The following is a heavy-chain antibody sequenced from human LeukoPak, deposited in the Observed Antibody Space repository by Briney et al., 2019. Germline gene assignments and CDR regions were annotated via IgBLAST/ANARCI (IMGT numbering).Heavy chain of an antibody. Sequence: SETLSLTCAVYGGSFSGYYWSWIRQPPGKGLEWIGGINHSGSTNYNPSLKSRVTISVDTSKNQFSLKLSSVTAADTAVYYCARGGAVTTGMGMDVWGQGTTVTVSS. V-gene: IGHV4-34*01. CDR2: INHSGST. J-gene: IGHJ6*02. D-gene: IGHD4-11*01. CDR1: GGSFSGYY. CDR3: ARGGAVTTGMGMDV.